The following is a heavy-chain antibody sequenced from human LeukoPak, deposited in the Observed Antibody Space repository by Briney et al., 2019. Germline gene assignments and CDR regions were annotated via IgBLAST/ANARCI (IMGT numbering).Heavy chain of an antibody. V-gene: IGHV4-39*01. CDR3: AKNDGVGYYDSSGYYSGFDY. J-gene: IGHJ4*02. CDR2: IYYSGST. Sequence: SETLSLTCTVSGGSISSSSYYWGWIRQPPGKGLEWIGSIYYSGSTYYNPSLKSRVTISVDTSKNQFSLKLSSVTAADTAVYYCAKNDGVGYYDSSGYYSGFDYWGQGTLVTVSS. D-gene: IGHD3-22*01. CDR1: GGSISSSSYY.